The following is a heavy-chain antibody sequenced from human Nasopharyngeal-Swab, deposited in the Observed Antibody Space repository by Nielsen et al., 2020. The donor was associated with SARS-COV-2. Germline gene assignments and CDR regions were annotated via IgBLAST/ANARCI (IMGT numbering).Heavy chain of an antibody. V-gene: IGHV3-21*01. Sequence: GGSLRLSCAASGFTFSSYGMHWVRQAPGKGLEWVSSISSSSSYIYYADSVKGRFTISRDNAKNSLYLQMNSLRAEDTAVYYCARGLGTLGDFWTPSDYWGQGTLVTVSS. D-gene: IGHD3-3*01. J-gene: IGHJ4*02. CDR1: GFTFSSYG. CDR3: ARGLGTLGDFWTPSDY. CDR2: ISSSSSYI.